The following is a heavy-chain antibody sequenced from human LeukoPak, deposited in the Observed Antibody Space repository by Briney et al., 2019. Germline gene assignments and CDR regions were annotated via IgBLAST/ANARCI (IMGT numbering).Heavy chain of an antibody. D-gene: IGHD2-21*01. Sequence: PGGSLRLSCAASGFTFSSYSMNWVRQAPGKGLEWVSSISSSSSYIYYADSVKGRFTISRDNAKNSLYLQMNSLRAEDTALYYCARVHSLWPPDAFDIWGQGTMVTVSS. J-gene: IGHJ3*02. CDR2: ISSSSSYI. V-gene: IGHV3-21*04. CDR1: GFTFSSYS. CDR3: ARVHSLWPPDAFDI.